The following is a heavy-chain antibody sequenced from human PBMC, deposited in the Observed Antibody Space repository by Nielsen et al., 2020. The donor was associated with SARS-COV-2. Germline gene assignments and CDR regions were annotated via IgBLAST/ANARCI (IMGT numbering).Heavy chain of an antibody. CDR1: GFIFSDYA. J-gene: IGHJ4*02. CDR3: ARSTPYGTTWYGALDS. CDR2: LSGRGGT. D-gene: IGHD6-13*01. Sequence: GESLKISCAASGFIFSDYAMAWVRQAPGKGLEWVSALSGRGGTHYADFVKGRFTTSTDTSRTTLYLQMTSLRAEDTAIYYCARSTPYGTTWYGALDSWGQGTLVSVSS. V-gene: IGHV3-23*01.